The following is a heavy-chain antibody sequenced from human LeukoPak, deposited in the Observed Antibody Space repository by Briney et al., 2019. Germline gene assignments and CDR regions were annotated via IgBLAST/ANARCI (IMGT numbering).Heavy chain of an antibody. Sequence: SETLSLTCTVSGGSISSSSYYWGWIRQPPGKGLEWIGSIYYSGSTYYNPSLKSRVTISVDTSKNQFSLKLSSVTAADTAVYYCATADSSGSLGAFDIWGQGTMVTVSS. CDR2: IYYSGST. V-gene: IGHV4-39*07. CDR3: ATADSSGSLGAFDI. CDR1: GGSISSSSYY. D-gene: IGHD3-22*01. J-gene: IGHJ3*02.